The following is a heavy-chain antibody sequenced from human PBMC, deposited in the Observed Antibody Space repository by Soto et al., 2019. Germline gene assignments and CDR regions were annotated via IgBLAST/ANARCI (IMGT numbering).Heavy chain of an antibody. Sequence: ASVKVSCKASGYTFTGYYMHWVRQAPGQGLEWMGWINPNSGGTNYAQKFQGWVTMTRDTSISTAYMELSRLRSDDTAVYYCARGLDISGRYYFDYWGQGTLVTVSS. D-gene: IGHD1-26*01. V-gene: IGHV1-2*04. CDR1: GYTFTGYY. J-gene: IGHJ4*02. CDR2: INPNSGGT. CDR3: ARGLDISGRYYFDY.